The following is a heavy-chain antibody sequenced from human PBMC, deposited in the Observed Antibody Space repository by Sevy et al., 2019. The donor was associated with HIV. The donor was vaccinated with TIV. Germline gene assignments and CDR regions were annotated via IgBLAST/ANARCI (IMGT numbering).Heavy chain of an antibody. CDR1: GGSISSSSYY. CDR2: IYYSGST. J-gene: IGHJ6*02. Sequence: SETLSLTCTVSGGSISSSSYYWGWIRQPPGKGLEWIGSIYYSGSTYYNPSLKSRVTISVDTSKNQFSLKLSSVTAADTAVYYCARQIFPTVTTRGGYYYYYYGMDVWDQGTTVTVSS. V-gene: IGHV4-39*01. CDR3: ARQIFPTVTTRGGYYYYYYGMDV. D-gene: IGHD4-17*01.